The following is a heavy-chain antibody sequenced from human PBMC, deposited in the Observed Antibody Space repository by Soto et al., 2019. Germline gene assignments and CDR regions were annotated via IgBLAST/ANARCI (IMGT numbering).Heavy chain of an antibody. J-gene: IGHJ5*02. V-gene: IGHV3-64D*08. CDR3: AKDPFIVVVVGGNRHHWFDP. CDR2: ISGNGITT. CDR1: GFTFSSYA. Sequence: GGSLRLSCSASGFTFSSYAMHWVRQAPGKGLEYVSAISGNGITTYYADSVKGRFTVSRDTSKNTLFLQMSRLRIDDTAVYYFAKDPFIVVVVGGNRHHWFDPWGQGTLVTVS. D-gene: IGHD2-15*01.